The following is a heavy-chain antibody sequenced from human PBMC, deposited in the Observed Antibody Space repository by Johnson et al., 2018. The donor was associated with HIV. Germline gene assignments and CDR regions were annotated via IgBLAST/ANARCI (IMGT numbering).Heavy chain of an antibody. CDR2: INWYDVSHK. CDR3: ACGPYSNSSGVFDI. V-gene: IGHV3-20*04. J-gene: IGHJ3*02. CDR1: GFTFDDYG. Sequence: EQLVESGGGVVRPGGSLRLSCAASGFTFDDYGMSWVRQAPGKGLEWVSGINWYDVSHKYSADSVKGRFTISRDNSKNTLYLQMNSLRVEDTAVYYCACGPYSNSSGVFDIWGQGTMVTVSS. D-gene: IGHD6-6*01.